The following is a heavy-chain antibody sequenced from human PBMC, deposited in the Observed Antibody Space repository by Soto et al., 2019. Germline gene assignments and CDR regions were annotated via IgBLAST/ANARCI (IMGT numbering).Heavy chain of an antibody. CDR1: GGTFSSYS. CDR2: IIPIFGTA. Sequence: QVQLVQSGAEVKKPGSSVKVSCKASGGTFSSYSINWVRQAPGQGLEWMGEIIPIFGTANYAQKFQGRVTITADESTSTDSMELSSLRSEDTAVYYCARDGGRHSGGIDYCGQGTLVTVSS. J-gene: IGHJ4*02. CDR3: ARDGGRHSGGIDY. V-gene: IGHV1-69*01. D-gene: IGHD1-26*01.